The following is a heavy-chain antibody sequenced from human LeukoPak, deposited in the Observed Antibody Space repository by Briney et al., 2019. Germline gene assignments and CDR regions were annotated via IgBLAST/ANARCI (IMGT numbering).Heavy chain of an antibody. D-gene: IGHD4-23*01. CDR3: ARGRWRELDY. CDR1: GGSFSGYY. CDR2: INHSGST. Sequence: ASETLSLTCAVYGGSFSGYYWSWIRQPPGKGLERIGEINHSGSTNYNPSLKSRVTISVDTSKNQFSLKLSSVTAADTAVYYCARGRWRELDYWGQGILVTVSS. V-gene: IGHV4-34*01. J-gene: IGHJ4*02.